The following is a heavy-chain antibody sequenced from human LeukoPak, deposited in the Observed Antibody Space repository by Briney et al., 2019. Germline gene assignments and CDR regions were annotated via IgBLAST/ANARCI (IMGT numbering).Heavy chain of an antibody. J-gene: IGHJ4*02. CDR3: ARDGIGLDY. CDR1: GFTFSSYG. CDR2: IKQGGSEK. Sequence: GGSLRLSCAASGFTFSSYGMNWVRQAPGKGLEWVANIKQGGSEKYYVDSVKGRFTISRDNAKNSLYLQMNSLRAEDTAVYYCARDGIGLDYWGQGTLVTVSS. D-gene: IGHD3/OR15-3a*01. V-gene: IGHV3-7*03.